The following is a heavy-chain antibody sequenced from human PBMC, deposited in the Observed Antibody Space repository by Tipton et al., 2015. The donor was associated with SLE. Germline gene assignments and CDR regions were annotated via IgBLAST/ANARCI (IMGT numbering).Heavy chain of an antibody. V-gene: IGHV4-39*07. CDR3: ASTRLDIVVVWYFDL. D-gene: IGHD2-21*01. J-gene: IGHJ2*01. Sequence: TLSLTCTVSGGSISSSSYYWGWIRQPPGKGLEWIGSIYYSGSTYYNPSLKSRVTISVDTSKNQFSLKPSSVTAADTAVYYCASTRLDIVVVWYFDLWGRGTLVTVSS. CDR1: GGSISSSSYY. CDR2: IYYSGST.